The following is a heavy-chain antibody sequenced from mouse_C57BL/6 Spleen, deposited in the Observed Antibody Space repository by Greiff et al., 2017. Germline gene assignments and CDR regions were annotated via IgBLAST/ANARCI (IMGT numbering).Heavy chain of an antibody. CDR1: GYTFTSYG. D-gene: IGHD1-1*01. V-gene: IGHV1-81*01. CDR2: IYPRSGNT. CDR3: AQSPYYYDNSGSSFDY. J-gene: IGHJ2*02. Sequence: QVQLQQSGAELARPGASVKLSCKASGYTFTSYGISWVKQRTGQGLEWIGEIYPRSGNTYYNEKFKGQATLTADKSSSTAYMELRRLTSEDSAVXFCAQSPYYYDNSGSSFDYWGQGTSLTVSS.